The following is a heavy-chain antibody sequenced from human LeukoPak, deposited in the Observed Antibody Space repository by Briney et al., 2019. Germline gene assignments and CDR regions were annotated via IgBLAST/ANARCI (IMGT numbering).Heavy chain of an antibody. J-gene: IGHJ5*02. CDR2: ISSSGSTI. V-gene: IGHV3-11*01. D-gene: IGHD3-22*01. CDR1: GFTFSDYY. Sequence: TGGSLRLFCAASGFTFSDYYMSWIRQAPGKGLEWVSYISSSGSTIYYADSVKGRFTISRDNAKNSLYLQMNSLRAEDTAVYYCARAAYYYDSSGYPPPWFDPWGQGTLVTVSS. CDR3: ARAAYYYDSSGYPPPWFDP.